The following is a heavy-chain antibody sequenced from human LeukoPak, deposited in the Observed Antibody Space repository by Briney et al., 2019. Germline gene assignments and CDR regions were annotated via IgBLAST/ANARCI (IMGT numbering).Heavy chain of an antibody. CDR2: ISYDGSKK. D-gene: IGHD3-16*01. V-gene: IGHV3-30*01. CDR1: GFTFSSYA. Sequence: PGGSLRLSCAASGFTFSSYAMHWVRQAPGKGLEWVAVISYDGSKKYYADSVKGRFTISRDNSKNTLYLQVNSLRAEDTAAYHCVVVWGSFMYYFDLWGQGTLVTASS. J-gene: IGHJ4*02. CDR3: VVVWGSFMYYFDL.